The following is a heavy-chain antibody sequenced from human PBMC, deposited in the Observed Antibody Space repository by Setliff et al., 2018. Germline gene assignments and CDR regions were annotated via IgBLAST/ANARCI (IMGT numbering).Heavy chain of an antibody. J-gene: IGHJ6*02. V-gene: IGHV4-34*01. CDR1: GGSFSGYY. Sequence: SETLSLTCAVYGGSFSGYYWSWIRQPPGKGLEWIGEINHSGSTNYNPSPKSRVTISVDTSKNQFSLKLSSVTAADTAVYYCARVSQYSSGWYYYYYGMDVWGQGITVTVSS. CDR3: ARVSQYSSGWYYYYYGMDV. D-gene: IGHD6-19*01. CDR2: INHSGST.